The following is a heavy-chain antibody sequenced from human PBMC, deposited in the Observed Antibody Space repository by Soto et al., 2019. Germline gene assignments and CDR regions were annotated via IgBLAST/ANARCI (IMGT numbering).Heavy chain of an antibody. CDR3: ARGGGRGYNELDP. CDR2: INPNSGGT. J-gene: IGHJ5*02. Sequence: ASVKVSCKASGYTFTSYYMHWVRQAPGQGLEWMGWINPNSGGTYHAQNFQGRVTMTRDTSTTTAYMELASLRSDDTAVYYCARGGGRGYNELDPWGHGTLVTVSS. V-gene: IGHV1-2*02. CDR1: GYTFTSYY. D-gene: IGHD5-12*01.